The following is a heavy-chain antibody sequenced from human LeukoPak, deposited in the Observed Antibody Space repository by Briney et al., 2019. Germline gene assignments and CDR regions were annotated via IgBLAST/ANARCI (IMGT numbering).Heavy chain of an antibody. D-gene: IGHD3-3*01. J-gene: IGHJ4*02. CDR1: GFTFSSYE. CDR2: ISSSGSTI. V-gene: IGHV3-48*03. CDR3: ARENTIFGVVTGYYFDY. Sequence: QPGGSLRLSCAASGFTFSSYEMNWVRQAPGKGLEWVSYISSSGSTIYYADSVKGRFTISRDNAKNSLYLQMNSLRAEDTAVYYSARENTIFGVVTGYYFDYWGQGTLVTVSS.